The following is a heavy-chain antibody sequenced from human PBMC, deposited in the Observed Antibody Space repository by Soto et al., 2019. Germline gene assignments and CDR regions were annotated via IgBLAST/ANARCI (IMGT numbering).Heavy chain of an antibody. Sequence: PGGSLRLSCAASGFTFSSYAMNWVRQAPGKGLEWVSGISNSGGSTYYADSVKGRFTISRDNSKNTLYLQMNSLRAEDTAVYYCAKDGGAEYYDSSGYFDYWGRGTLVTVSS. V-gene: IGHV3-23*01. J-gene: IGHJ4*02. CDR1: GFTFSSYA. D-gene: IGHD3-22*01. CDR2: ISNSGGST. CDR3: AKDGGAEYYDSSGYFDY.